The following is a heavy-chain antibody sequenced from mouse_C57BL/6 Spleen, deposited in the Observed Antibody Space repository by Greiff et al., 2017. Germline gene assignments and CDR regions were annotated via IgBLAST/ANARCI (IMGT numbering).Heavy chain of an antibody. Sequence: VQLQQPGAELVRPGSSVKLSCKASGYTFTSYWMHWVKQRPIQGLEWIGNIDPSDSETHYNQKFKDKATLTVDKSSSTAYMQLSSLTSEDSAVYYCARTHLKGAMDDWGQGTSVTVSS. V-gene: IGHV1-52*01. D-gene: IGHD1-3*01. CDR2: IDPSDSET. J-gene: IGHJ4*01. CDR1: GYTFTSYW. CDR3: ARTHLKGAMDD.